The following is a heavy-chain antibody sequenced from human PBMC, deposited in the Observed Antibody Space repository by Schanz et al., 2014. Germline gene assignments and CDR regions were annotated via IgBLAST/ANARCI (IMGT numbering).Heavy chain of an antibody. CDR3: ARAGQDYSDSSGYATYYFGN. V-gene: IGHV1-69*04. D-gene: IGHD3-22*01. J-gene: IGHJ4*02. Sequence: QVPLVQSGAEVKKPGSSVKVSCKASGGTFNSFAIFWARQAPGQGLEWMGTIIPILDITTYAQKFQGRVTITADKSTSTAYMELSNLRSEDTAVYYCARAGQDYSDSSGYATYYFGNWGQGTLVTVSS. CDR2: IIPILDIT. CDR1: GGTFNSFA.